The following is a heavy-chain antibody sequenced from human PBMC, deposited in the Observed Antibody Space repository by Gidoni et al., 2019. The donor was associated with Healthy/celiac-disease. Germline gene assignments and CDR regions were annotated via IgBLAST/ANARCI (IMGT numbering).Heavy chain of an antibody. CDR1: GFTFSSYA. Sequence: EVQLLESGGGLVQPGGSLRLSCAASGFTFSSYAMSWVRQAPGKGLEWVSAIIGSGGSTYYADSVKGRFTISRDNSKNTLYLQMNSLRAEDTAVYYCAKSHDSSGYYYFNAFDIWGQGTMVTVSS. CDR3: AKSHDSSGYYYFNAFDI. J-gene: IGHJ3*02. D-gene: IGHD3-22*01. V-gene: IGHV3-23*01. CDR2: IIGSGGST.